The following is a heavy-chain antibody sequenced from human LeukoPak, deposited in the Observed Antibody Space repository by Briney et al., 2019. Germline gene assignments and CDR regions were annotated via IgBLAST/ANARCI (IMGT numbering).Heavy chain of an antibody. CDR3: ATASLMVRGVIMFFDY. Sequence: GASVKVSCKVSGYTLTELSMHWVRQAPGKGLEWTGGFDPEDGETIYAQKFQGRVTMTEDTSTDTAYMELSSLRSEDTAVYYCATASLMVRGVIMFFDYWGQGTLVTVSS. V-gene: IGHV1-24*01. CDR1: GYTLTELS. D-gene: IGHD3-10*01. CDR2: FDPEDGET. J-gene: IGHJ4*02.